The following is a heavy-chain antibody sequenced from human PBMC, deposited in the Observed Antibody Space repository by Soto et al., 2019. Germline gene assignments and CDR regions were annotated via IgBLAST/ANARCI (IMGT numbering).Heavy chain of an antibody. CDR2: ISAYNVNT. CDR1: GYTFTSYG. D-gene: IGHD2-2*03. V-gene: IGHV1-18*01. Sequence: QVQLVQSGAEVKKPGASVKVSCKASGYTFTSYGISWVRQAPGQGLEWMGWISAYNVNTNYAQKLQGRVTMTTDTSTSTSYIELSRLRSDDTAVYYCARDGVGYCISTSCLNWFDPWGQGTLVTVSS. CDR3: ARDGVGYCISTSCLNWFDP. J-gene: IGHJ5*02.